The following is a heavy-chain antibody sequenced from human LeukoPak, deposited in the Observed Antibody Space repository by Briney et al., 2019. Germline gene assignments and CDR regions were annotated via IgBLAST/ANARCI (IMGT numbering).Heavy chain of an antibody. CDR1: GYTFTSYA. CDR3: ASAMSNRDGYNPRAFDY. Sequence: GASVKVSCKASGYTFTSYAISWVRQAPGQGLEWMGRIIPILGIANYAQKFQGRVTITADKSTSTAYMKLSSLRSEDSAVYYCASAMSNRDGYNPRAFDYWGQGTLVTVSS. V-gene: IGHV1-69*04. CDR2: IIPILGIA. D-gene: IGHD5-24*01. J-gene: IGHJ4*02.